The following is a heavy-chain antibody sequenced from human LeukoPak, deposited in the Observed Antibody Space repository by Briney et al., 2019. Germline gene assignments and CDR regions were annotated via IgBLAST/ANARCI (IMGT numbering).Heavy chain of an antibody. CDR3: ARAASNFYNWFDP. Sequence: ASVKVSCKASGYTFTCYGISWVRQAPGQGLEWMGWMNPNSGNTGYAQKLQGRVTITRNTSISTAYMELSSLRSEDTAVYYCARAASNFYNWFDPWGQGTLVTVSS. V-gene: IGHV1-8*03. J-gene: IGHJ5*02. CDR2: MNPNSGNT. D-gene: IGHD2/OR15-2a*01. CDR1: GYTFTCYG.